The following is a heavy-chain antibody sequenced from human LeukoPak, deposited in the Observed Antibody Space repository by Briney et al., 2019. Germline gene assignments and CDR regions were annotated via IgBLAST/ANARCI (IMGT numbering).Heavy chain of an antibody. CDR1: GFTVSSNY. J-gene: IGHJ5*02. CDR3: ARLYYDILTGDWFDP. V-gene: IGHV3-66*01. D-gene: IGHD3-9*01. Sequence: GGSLRLSCAASGFTVSSNYMSWVRQAPGKGLEWVSVIYSGGSTYYADSVKGRFTISRDNSKNTLYLQMNSLRAEDTAVYCCARLYYDILTGDWFDPWGQGTLVTVSS. CDR2: IYSGGST.